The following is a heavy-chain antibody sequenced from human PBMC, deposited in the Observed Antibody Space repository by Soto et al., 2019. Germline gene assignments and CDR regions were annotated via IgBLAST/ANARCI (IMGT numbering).Heavy chain of an antibody. J-gene: IGHJ4*02. Sequence: EVQLLESGGGLVQPGGSLRLSCAASGFTFSSYARSWVRQAPGKGLEWVSAISGSGGSTYYADSVKGRFTTSRDNSKNTLYLQMNSLRAEDTAVYYCAKISYYGSGSYYKSPPDYWGQGTLVTVSS. D-gene: IGHD3-10*01. V-gene: IGHV3-23*01. CDR1: GFTFSSYA. CDR3: AKISYYGSGSYYKSPPDY. CDR2: ISGSGGST.